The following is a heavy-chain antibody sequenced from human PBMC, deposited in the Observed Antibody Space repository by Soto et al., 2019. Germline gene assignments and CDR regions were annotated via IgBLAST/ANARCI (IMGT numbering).Heavy chain of an antibody. V-gene: IGHV3-23*01. CDR1: GFTFSSYA. Sequence: GGSLRLSCAASGFTFSSYAMSWVRQAPGKGLEWVSAISGSGGSTYYADSVKGRFTISRDNSKNTLYLQMNSLRAEDTAVYYCAKDTPSDCSGGSCYSAHFDYWGQGTLVTVSS. CDR2: ISGSGGST. J-gene: IGHJ4*02. D-gene: IGHD2-15*01. CDR3: AKDTPSDCSGGSCYSAHFDY.